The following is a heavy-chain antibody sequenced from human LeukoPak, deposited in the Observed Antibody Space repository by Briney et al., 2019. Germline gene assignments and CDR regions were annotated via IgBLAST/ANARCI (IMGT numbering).Heavy chain of an antibody. Sequence: ASVKVSCKTAGFTFTGYYMHWVRQAPGQGLEWMGMINPNGGHTDYAQNFQGRVTMTRDMFTSTVYMELSSLRSEDTAVFYCARSKDNRGYDVRHLDYWGQGTLVTVSS. CDR3: ARSKDNRGYDVRHLDY. V-gene: IGHV1-46*01. J-gene: IGHJ4*02. CDR1: GFTFTGYY. D-gene: IGHD1-14*01. CDR2: INPNGGHT.